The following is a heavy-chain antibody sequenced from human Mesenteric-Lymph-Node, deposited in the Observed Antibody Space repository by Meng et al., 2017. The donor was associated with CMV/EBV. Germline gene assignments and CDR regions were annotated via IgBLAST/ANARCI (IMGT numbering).Heavy chain of an antibody. D-gene: IGHD3-9*01. CDR3: ATGSTISDNWYDF. J-gene: IGHJ5*01. V-gene: IGHV1-69*15. Sequence: CRAYRGTFSSQTISGLRQAPGQGLEWMGKILPVFHRVDHAQKLQGRVTITADEATSTAYMELRGLRYEDTATYYCATGSTISDNWYDFWGQGTLVTVSS. CDR2: ILPVFHRV. CDR1: RGTFSSQT.